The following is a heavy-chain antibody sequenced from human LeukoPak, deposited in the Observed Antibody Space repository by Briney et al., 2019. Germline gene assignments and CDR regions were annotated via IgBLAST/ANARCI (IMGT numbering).Heavy chain of an antibody. CDR1: GGSFSGYY. CDR2: INHSGST. J-gene: IGHJ4*02. CDR3: ARSGQLYYYDSSGQTFDY. Sequence: SETLSLTCAVYGGSFSGYYWSWIRQPPGKGLEWIGEINHSGSTNYNLSLKSRVTISVDTSKNQFSLKLSSVTAADTAVYYCARSGQLYYYDSSGQTFDYWGQGTLVTVSS. V-gene: IGHV4-34*01. D-gene: IGHD3-22*01.